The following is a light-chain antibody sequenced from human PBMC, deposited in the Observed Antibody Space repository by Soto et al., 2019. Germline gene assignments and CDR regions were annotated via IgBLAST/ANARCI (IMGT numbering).Light chain of an antibody. Sequence: QSVLTQPPSASGTPGQTIAISCSGGSSNIGSHTVNWYQQLPGTAPRLLIYSNTQRPSAVPDRFSGSKSGTSASLAISGLQSEYEGDYYGAAWDDSLNGVVFGGGTKVTVL. CDR1: SSNIGSHT. V-gene: IGLV1-44*01. CDR3: AAWDDSLNGVV. CDR2: SNT. J-gene: IGLJ2*01.